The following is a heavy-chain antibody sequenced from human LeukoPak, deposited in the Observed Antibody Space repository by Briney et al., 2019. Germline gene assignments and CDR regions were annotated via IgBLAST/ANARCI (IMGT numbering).Heavy chain of an antibody. Sequence: SETLSLTCTVYGGSISSSSYYWGWIRQPPGKGLEWIGSIYYSGSTYYNPSLKSRVTISVDTSKNQFSLKLSSVTAADTAVYYCARGRERAAVNLPPVYGGQGTRLSV. D-gene: IGHD6-13*01. CDR3: ARGRERAAVNLPPVY. CDR2: IYYSGST. J-gene: IGHJ4*02. CDR1: GGSISSSSYY. V-gene: IGHV4-39*07.